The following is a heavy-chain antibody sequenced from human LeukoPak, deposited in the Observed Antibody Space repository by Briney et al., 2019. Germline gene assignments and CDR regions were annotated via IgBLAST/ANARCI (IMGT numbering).Heavy chain of an antibody. Sequence: GGSLRLSCAASGFIFSSYAMNWVRQAPGKGLEWVSSISSSSSYIYYADSVKGRFTISRDNAKNSLYLQMNSLRAEDTAVYYCARDRRLQSWEMATIPNAFDIWGQGTMVTVSS. CDR2: ISSSSSYI. V-gene: IGHV3-21*01. CDR3: ARDRRLQSWEMATIPNAFDI. D-gene: IGHD5-24*01. J-gene: IGHJ3*02. CDR1: GFIFSSYA.